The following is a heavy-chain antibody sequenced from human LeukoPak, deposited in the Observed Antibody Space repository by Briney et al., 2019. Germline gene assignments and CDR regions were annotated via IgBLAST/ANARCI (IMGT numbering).Heavy chain of an antibody. J-gene: IGHJ4*02. CDR3: ASDGVSRFDY. V-gene: IGHV3-53*01. CDR1: GLTISNNY. Sequence: PGGSLRLSCAASGLTISNNYMSWVRQAPGKRLEWVSILYVDGSTYYADSVKGRFTISRDNSKNTLYLQMNSLTAEDTVVYYCASDGVSRFDYWGQGTLVAVSS. D-gene: IGHD3-16*01. CDR2: LYVDGST.